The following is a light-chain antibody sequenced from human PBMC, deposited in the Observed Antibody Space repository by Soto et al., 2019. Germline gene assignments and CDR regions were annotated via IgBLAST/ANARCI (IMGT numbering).Light chain of an antibody. J-gene: IGKJ4*01. Sequence: EIVLTQSPATLSFSPGERATLSCRASQSINRHLAWYRQKPGQAPRLLIYDASNRATGIPARFSGSGSGTDFTLTISSLEPEDFGVYYCQQRSNWPPVTFGGGTKVDI. V-gene: IGKV3-11*01. CDR1: QSINRH. CDR3: QQRSNWPPVT. CDR2: DAS.